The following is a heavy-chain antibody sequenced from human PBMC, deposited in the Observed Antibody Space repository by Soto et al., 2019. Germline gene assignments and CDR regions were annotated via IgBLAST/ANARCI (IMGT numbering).Heavy chain of an antibody. CDR3: ARNLATYCGGDCYQTAPDY. D-gene: IGHD2-21*02. V-gene: IGHV3-7*05. J-gene: IGHJ4*02. CDR2: IKQDGSEK. Sequence: EVQLVESGGGLVQPGGSLRLSCAASGFTFSSYWMSWVRQAPGKGLEWVANIKQDGSEKYYVDSVKGRFTISRDNAKNSLYLRMNSLRAEDTAVYYCARNLATYCGGDCYQTAPDYWGQGTLVTVSS. CDR1: GFTFSSYW.